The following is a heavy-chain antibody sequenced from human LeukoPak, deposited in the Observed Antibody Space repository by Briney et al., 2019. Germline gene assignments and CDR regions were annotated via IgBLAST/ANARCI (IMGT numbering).Heavy chain of an antibody. J-gene: IGHJ4*02. D-gene: IGHD3-22*01. CDR2: IYPSDSDT. CDR3: ARGEYYYDSSGDWQFDY. V-gene: IGHV5-51*01. Sequence: GESLNISGKGSVSSVTSYWIGWGRPLPGKGLKMIGIIYPSDSDTRYSPSLQGQVNISADKSISTADLQWSSLKASDTAMYYCARGEYYYDSSGDWQFDYWGQGTLVTVSS. CDR1: VSSVTSYW.